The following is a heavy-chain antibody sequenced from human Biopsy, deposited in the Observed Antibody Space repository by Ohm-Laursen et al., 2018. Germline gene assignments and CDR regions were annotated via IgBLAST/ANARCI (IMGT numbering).Heavy chain of an antibody. V-gene: IGHV4-39*01. CDR1: GGSISSETNC. CDR2: IFYGGIT. CDR3: ARHPTGFWFDP. J-gene: IGHJ5*02. Sequence: SDTLSLICTVSGGSISSETNCWGWIRQPPGKGLEWIGSIFYGGITYYNPSLKSRVTISVDTSKNQFSLNLSSVTGADTAVYYCARHPTGFWFDPWGQGTLVTVSS.